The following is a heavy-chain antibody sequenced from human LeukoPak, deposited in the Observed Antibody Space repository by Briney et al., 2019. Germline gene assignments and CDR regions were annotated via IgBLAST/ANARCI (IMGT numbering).Heavy chain of an antibody. Sequence: GGSLRLSCAASGFTFDDYAMHWVRQVPGKGLEWLCFISGNGIRTYYIDSVKDRFTISRDNSKNSLYVQMNSLRREDSALYYCAKGSSNGSYLDSWGQGTRVTVSS. V-gene: IGHV3-43*02. CDR2: ISGNGIRT. J-gene: IGHJ4*02. D-gene: IGHD6-25*01. CDR1: GFTFDDYA. CDR3: AKGSSNGSYLDS.